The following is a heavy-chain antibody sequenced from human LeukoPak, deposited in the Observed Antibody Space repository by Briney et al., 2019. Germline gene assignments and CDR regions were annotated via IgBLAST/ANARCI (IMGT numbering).Heavy chain of an antibody. CDR1: GFSFDDYV. J-gene: IGHJ3*02. CDR2: ISWNSDNI. D-gene: IGHD1-26*01. CDR3: ARGGSYLSAFDI. V-gene: IGHV3-9*01. Sequence: SGGSLRLSCAVSGFSFDDYVMHWVRQVPGKGLEWVSGISWNSDNIGYADSVKGRFTTSRDNAKNSLYLQMNSLRAEDTAVYYCARGGSYLSAFDIWGQGTMVTVSS.